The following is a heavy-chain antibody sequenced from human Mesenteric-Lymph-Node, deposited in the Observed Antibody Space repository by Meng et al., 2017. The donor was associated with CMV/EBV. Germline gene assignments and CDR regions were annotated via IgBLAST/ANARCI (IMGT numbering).Heavy chain of an antibody. CDR1: GFTFSSYA. CDR2: VSASGGST. D-gene: IGHD6-13*01. J-gene: IGHJ4*02. V-gene: IGHV3-23*01. CDR3: AQIRQQLAYFDY. Sequence: GESLKISCTASGFTFSSYAMSWVRQAPGKGLEWVSTVSASGGSTFYADSVKGWFTISRDNSKNTVYVQMNSLRAEDTAVYYCAQIRQQLAYFDYWGQGMLVTVSS.